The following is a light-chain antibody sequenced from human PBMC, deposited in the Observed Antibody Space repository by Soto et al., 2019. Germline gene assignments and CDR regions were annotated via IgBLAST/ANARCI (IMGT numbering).Light chain of an antibody. CDR3: QQYGSSTAYT. V-gene: IGKV3-11*01. CDR1: QSVSSY. J-gene: IGKJ2*01. Sequence: EIVLTQSPATLSLSPGERATLSCRASQSVSSYLAWYQQKPGQAPRLLIYDASNRATGIPARFSGSGSGTDFTLTISRLEPEDFAVYYCQQYGSSTAYTFGQGTKLEIK. CDR2: DAS.